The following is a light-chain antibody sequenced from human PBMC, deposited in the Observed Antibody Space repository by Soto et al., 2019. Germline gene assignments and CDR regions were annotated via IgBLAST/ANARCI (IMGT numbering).Light chain of an antibody. V-gene: IGKV3-20*01. J-gene: IGKJ4*01. CDR2: GTS. Sequence: EIVLTQSPGTLSLSPGERATLSCRASQSVSSSYLAWYQQKPGQAPRLLIYGTSSRATGIPDRFSGSGSRTDFTLTISRLEPEDFAVYYCQHYGSSPLTFGGATKVQIK. CDR1: QSVSSSY. CDR3: QHYGSSPLT.